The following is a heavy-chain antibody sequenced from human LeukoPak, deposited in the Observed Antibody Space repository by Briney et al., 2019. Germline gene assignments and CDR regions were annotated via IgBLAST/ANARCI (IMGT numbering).Heavy chain of an antibody. CDR1: GGSISSYY. CDR2: IYYSGST. Sequence: SETLSLTCTVSGGSISSYYWSGIRQPPGKGLEWIGYIYYSGSTNYNPSLKSRVTISVDTSKNQFSLKLSSVTAADTAVYYCARASGYSYGRDAFDIWGQGTMVTVSS. J-gene: IGHJ3*02. CDR3: ARASGYSYGRDAFDI. D-gene: IGHD5-18*01. V-gene: IGHV4-59*01.